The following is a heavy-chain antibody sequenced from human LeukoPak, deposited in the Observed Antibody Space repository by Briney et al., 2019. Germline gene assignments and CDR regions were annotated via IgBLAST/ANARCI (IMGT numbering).Heavy chain of an antibody. V-gene: IGHV4-38-2*02. CDR1: GYSVSSGHY. CDR3: ARSKAHLSTSWYGTWFDP. J-gene: IGHJ5*02. Sequence: SETLSLTCTVSGYSVSSGHYWGWIRQPPGKGLEWNGSMYHSGDTYYNPSLKSRVTISVDMSKNQLSLKLSSVTAADTAVYYCARSKAHLSTSWYGTWFDPWGQGTLVTVSS. CDR2: MYHSGDT. D-gene: IGHD2-2*01.